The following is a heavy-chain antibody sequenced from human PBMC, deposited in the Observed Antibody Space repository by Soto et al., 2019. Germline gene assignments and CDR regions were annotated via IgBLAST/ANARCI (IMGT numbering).Heavy chain of an antibody. V-gene: IGHV3-48*03. CDR3: ARETYSRGWYHWFDR. D-gene: IGHD6-19*01. Sequence: GGSLRLSCAASGFTFSSYEMNWVRQAPGKGLEWVSYISETADTIYYADSVKGRFTISRDNAKNSLYLQMNSLRPEDTAVYYCARETYSRGWYHWFDRWFQGTLVTAPQ. CDR2: ISETADTI. J-gene: IGHJ5*02. CDR1: GFTFSSYE.